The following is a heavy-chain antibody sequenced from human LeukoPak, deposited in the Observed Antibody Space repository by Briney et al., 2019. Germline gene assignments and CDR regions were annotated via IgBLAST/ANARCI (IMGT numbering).Heavy chain of an antibody. Sequence: ASVKVSCKASGYTFTSYGISWVRQAPGHGLEWMGWISAYNGNTNYAQKLQGRVTMTTDTSTTTAYMELRSLKSDDTAVYYCARGHSSGRDYYFDTWGQGTLVTVSS. CDR3: ARGHSSGRDYYFDT. V-gene: IGHV1-18*01. J-gene: IGHJ4*02. CDR1: GYTFTSYG. CDR2: ISAYNGNT. D-gene: IGHD6-19*01.